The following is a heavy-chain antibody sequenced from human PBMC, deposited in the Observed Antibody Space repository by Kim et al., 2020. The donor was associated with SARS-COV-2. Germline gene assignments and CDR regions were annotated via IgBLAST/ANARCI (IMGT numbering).Heavy chain of an antibody. CDR2: INHSGST. D-gene: IGHD2-2*02. V-gene: IGHV4-34*01. CDR1: GGSFSGYY. CDR3: ARDGVVVVPAAILLHYYYGMDV. Sequence: SETLSLTCAVYGGSFSGYYWSWIRQPPGKGLEWIGEINHSGSTNYNPSLKSRVTISVDTSKNQFSLKLSSVTTADTAVYYCARDGVVVVPAAILLHYYYGMDVWGQGTTVTVSS. J-gene: IGHJ6*02.